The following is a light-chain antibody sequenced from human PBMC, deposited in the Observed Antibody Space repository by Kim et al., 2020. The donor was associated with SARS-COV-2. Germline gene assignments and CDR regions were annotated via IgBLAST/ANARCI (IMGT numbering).Light chain of an antibody. CDR1: QSISSW. J-gene: IGKJ4*01. CDR2: KAS. Sequence: DIQMTQSPSTLSASVGDRVIITCRASQSISSWLAWYQQKPGKAPKLLIYKASTLESGVPPRFSGSGSGTEFTLTISSLQPDDSATYYCQQYNSYSLTFGVGTKVDIK. V-gene: IGKV1-5*03. CDR3: QQYNSYSLT.